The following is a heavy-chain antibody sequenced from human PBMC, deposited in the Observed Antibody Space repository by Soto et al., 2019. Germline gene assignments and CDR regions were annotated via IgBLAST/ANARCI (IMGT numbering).Heavy chain of an antibody. J-gene: IGHJ4*02. Sequence: QITLNESGPTQVKPRQTLTLTCTFSGFSLTTSGVGVGWIRQSPGKAPEWLALIYWDDDKRYSTSLKSRLTITKDTSKNQVVLTMADLGPADTATYYCAHRVLRTVFGLVTTTAIYFDFWGQGTPVAVSS. D-gene: IGHD3-3*01. CDR3: AHRVLRTVFGLVTTTAIYFDF. CDR1: GFSLTTSGVG. V-gene: IGHV2-5*02. CDR2: IYWDDDK.